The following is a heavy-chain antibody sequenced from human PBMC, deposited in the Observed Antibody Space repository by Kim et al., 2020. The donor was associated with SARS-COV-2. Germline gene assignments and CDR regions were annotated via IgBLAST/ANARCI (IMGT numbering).Heavy chain of an antibody. CDR2: INAGNGNT. J-gene: IGHJ6*02. CDR3: ARYPESSSWYPDYGMDV. V-gene: IGHV1-3*01. Sequence: ASVKVSCKASGYTFTSYAMHWVRQAPGQRLEWMGWINAGNGNTKYSQKFQGRVTITRDTSASTAYMELSSLRSEDTAVYYCARYPESSSWYPDYGMDVWGQGTTVTVSS. CDR1: GYTFTSYA. D-gene: IGHD6-13*01.